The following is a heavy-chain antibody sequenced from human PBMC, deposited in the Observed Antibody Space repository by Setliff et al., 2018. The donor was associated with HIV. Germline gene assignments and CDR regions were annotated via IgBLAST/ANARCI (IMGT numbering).Heavy chain of an antibody. Sequence: GESLKISCTGSGYSFTNYWIGWVRQMPGKGLEWMGIIFPGDSDTRYSPSFQGQVTISADTSISTAYLQWRSLKASDTAMYYCARPLGRSSSQGWFDPWGQGTLVTVSS. D-gene: IGHD6-6*01. CDR3: ARPLGRSSSQGWFDP. V-gene: IGHV5-51*01. CDR2: IFPGDSDT. CDR1: GYSFTNYW. J-gene: IGHJ5*02.